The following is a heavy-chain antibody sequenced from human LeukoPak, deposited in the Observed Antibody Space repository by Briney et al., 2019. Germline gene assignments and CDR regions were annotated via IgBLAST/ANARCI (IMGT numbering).Heavy chain of an antibody. J-gene: IGHJ4*02. Sequence: SETLSLTCTVSGGSISTYFWSWIRQPPGKGLEWIGYIYYSGSTNYNPSLRSRVTISVDTSKNQFSLRLSSVTAADTAVYYCARHETSSSWTSSFDYWGQGTLVTVSS. CDR1: GGSISTYF. D-gene: IGHD6-13*01. CDR2: IYYSGST. CDR3: ARHETSSSWTSSFDY. V-gene: IGHV4-59*08.